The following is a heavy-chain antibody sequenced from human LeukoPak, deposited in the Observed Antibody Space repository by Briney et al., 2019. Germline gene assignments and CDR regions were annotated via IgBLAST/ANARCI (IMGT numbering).Heavy chain of an antibody. CDR3: AHTKFHGDYAIGTFDV. Sequence: ESGPTLVNPTQTLTLTCTFSGFSLSTSGVGVGWIRQPPGKALECLALIFWNDDNRYSPSLKSRLTITKDTSKNQVVLTMTNMDPVDTATYFCAHTKFHGDYAIGTFDVWGRGTMVTVSS. D-gene: IGHD4-17*01. V-gene: IGHV2-5*01. J-gene: IGHJ3*01. CDR1: GFSLSTSGVG. CDR2: IFWNDDN.